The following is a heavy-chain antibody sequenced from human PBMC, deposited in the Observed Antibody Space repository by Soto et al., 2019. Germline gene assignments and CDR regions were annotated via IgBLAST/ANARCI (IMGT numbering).Heavy chain of an antibody. CDR2: MNPNKGHT. Sequence: VQLVQYGAEVKKPGASVKVSCEASGYIFTSFDIHWVRQAPGQGLEWMGWMNPNKGHTGYAEKFQGRVTMTRNTSMKIAYMELSSLRSDDTAVYYCARVPNYFDYWGQGTLVTVSS. CDR1: GYIFTSFD. CDR3: ARVPNYFDY. J-gene: IGHJ4*02. V-gene: IGHV1-8*01.